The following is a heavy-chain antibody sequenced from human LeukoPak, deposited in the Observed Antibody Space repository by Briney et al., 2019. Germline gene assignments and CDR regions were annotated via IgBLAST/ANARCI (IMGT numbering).Heavy chain of an antibody. CDR2: ITGSGVTT. D-gene: IGHD5-18*01. Sequence: AGGTLRLSCAASGFAFSNYGINWVRQAPGKGLEWVSGITGSGVTTYYADSVKGRFTISRDNSKTTVYLQMDRLRAEDTAIYYCAKDRAWTQFWFWGQGTLVTVSS. J-gene: IGHJ4*02. CDR3: AKDRAWTQFWF. V-gene: IGHV3-23*01. CDR1: GFAFSNYG.